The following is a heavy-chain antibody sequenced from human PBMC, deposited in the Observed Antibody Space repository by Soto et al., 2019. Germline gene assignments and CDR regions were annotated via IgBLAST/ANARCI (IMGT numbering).Heavy chain of an antibody. CDR3: ARIGTLDWIDDY. CDR1: GGTFRSYV. D-gene: IGHD1-1*01. V-gene: IGHV1-69*12. CDR2: IIPMYGTT. J-gene: IGHJ4*02. Sequence: QVQLVQSGAEVKKPGSSVKVSCKASGGTFRSYVTSWVRQAPGQGLEWLGGIIPMYGTTYYAQTFQGRVTISGDESTSTAFMELSSVRSEDTAVYDCARIGTLDWIDDYWGQGTLVIVSS.